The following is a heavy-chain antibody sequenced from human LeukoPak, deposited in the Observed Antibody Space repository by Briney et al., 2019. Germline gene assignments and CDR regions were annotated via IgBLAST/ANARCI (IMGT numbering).Heavy chain of an antibody. V-gene: IGHV4-59*01. D-gene: IGHD1-14*01. J-gene: IGHJ6*03. CDR3: ARAGRYYYMDV. CDR2: IYYSGST. Sequence: PSETLSLTCAVYGGSFSGYYWSWIRQPPGKGLEWIGYIYYSGSTNYNPSLKSRVTISVDTSKNQFSLKLSSVTAADTAVYYCARAGRYYYMDVWGKGATVTVSS. CDR1: GGSFSGYY.